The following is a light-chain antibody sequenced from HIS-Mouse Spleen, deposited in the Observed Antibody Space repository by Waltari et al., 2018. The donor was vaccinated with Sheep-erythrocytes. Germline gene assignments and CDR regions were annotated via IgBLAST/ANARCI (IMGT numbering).Light chain of an antibody. J-gene: IGLJ3*02. V-gene: IGLV1-51*01. CDR1: SSNIGNNY. Sequence: QSVLTQPPSVSAAPGQKVTISCPGSSSNIGNNYVSRYQQPPGTAPKPPIYDNKKRPSGIPDRFSGSKSGTSATLGITGLQTGDEADYYCGTWDSSLSAGVFGGGTKLTVL. CDR3: GTWDSSLSAGV. CDR2: DNK.